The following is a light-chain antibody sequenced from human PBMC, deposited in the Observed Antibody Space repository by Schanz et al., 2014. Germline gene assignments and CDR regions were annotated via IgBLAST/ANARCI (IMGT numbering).Light chain of an antibody. V-gene: IGLV2-23*02. CDR2: EVS. Sequence: QSALTQPASVSGSPGQSITISCTGTSSDVGSYNLVSWYQQHPGKAPKLMIYEVSNRPSGVSNRFSGSKSGNTASLTISGLQAEDEADYYCCSYATDSTWVFGGGTKLTVL. CDR3: CSYATDSTWV. J-gene: IGLJ3*02. CDR1: SSDVGSYNL.